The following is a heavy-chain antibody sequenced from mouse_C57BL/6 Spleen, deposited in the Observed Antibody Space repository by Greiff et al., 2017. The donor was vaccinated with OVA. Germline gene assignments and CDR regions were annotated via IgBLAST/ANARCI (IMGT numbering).Heavy chain of an antibody. CDR1: GYTFTSYW. CDR3: ARTVTTVAFDY. V-gene: IGHV1-64*01. J-gene: IGHJ2*01. Sequence: QVQLQQPGAELVKPGASVKLSCKASGYTFTSYWMHWVKQRPGQGLEWIGMIHPNSSSTNYNEKFKSKATLTVDKSSSTAYMQLSSLTSEDSAVYYCARTVTTVAFDYWGQGTTLTVSS. D-gene: IGHD1-1*01. CDR2: IHPNSSST.